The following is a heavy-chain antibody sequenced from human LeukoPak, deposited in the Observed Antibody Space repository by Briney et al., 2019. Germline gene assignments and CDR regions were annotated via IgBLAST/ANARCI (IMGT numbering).Heavy chain of an antibody. J-gene: IGHJ4*02. D-gene: IGHD6-13*01. CDR3: ARGVYTAAAQYGY. CDR1: GGSISSGGYY. CDR2: IYYSGTT. V-gene: IGHV4-61*08. Sequence: SETLSLTCTVSGGSISSGGYYWSWIRQHPGKGLEWIGYIYYSGTTNYNPSLKSRVTISVDTSKNQFSLKLSSVTAADTAVYYCARGVYTAAAQYGYWGQGTLVTVSS.